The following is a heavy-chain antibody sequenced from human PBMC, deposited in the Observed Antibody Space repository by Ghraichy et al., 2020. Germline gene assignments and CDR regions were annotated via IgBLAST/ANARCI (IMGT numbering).Heavy chain of an antibody. J-gene: IGHJ3*02. D-gene: IGHD6-13*01. CDR1: GGSISSGGYS. CDR3: ALSIAAAGSDAFDI. Sequence: SETLSLTCAVSGGSISSGGYSWSWIRQPPGKGLEWIGYIYYSGSTYYNPSLKSRVTISVDTSKNQFSLKLSSVTAADTAVYYCALSIAAAGSDAFDIWGQGTMVTVSS. CDR2: IYYSGST. V-gene: IGHV4-30-4*07.